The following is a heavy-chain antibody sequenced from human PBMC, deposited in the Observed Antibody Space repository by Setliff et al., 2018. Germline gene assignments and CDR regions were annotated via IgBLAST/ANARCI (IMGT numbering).Heavy chain of an antibody. CDR2: INAANENT. CDR3: ARGRTPAIFGLALNWFDP. D-gene: IGHD3-3*01. CDR1: GYTFSSYS. J-gene: IGHJ5*02. Sequence: ASVKVSCKASGYTFSSYSMHWVRQAPGQRLEWMGWINAANENTQYSKKFQGRLTIARDTSANTAYMELSSLRSEDTALYYCARGRTPAIFGLALNWFDPWGQGTLVTVSS. V-gene: IGHV1-3*01.